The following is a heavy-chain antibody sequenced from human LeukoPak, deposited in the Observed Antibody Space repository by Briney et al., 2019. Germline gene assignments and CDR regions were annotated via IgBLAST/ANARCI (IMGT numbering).Heavy chain of an antibody. V-gene: IGHV4-34*01. J-gene: IGHJ6*03. CDR2: INDSGST. D-gene: IGHD5-12*01. CDR3: AREKGSIVGTIMSYYYYYMDV. CDR1: GGSFSGYY. Sequence: PSETLSLTCAVFGGSFSGYYWSWIRQPPGKGLEWIGEINDSGSTNYNPSLKSRVTISVDTSKNQFSLKLSSVTAADTAVYYCAREKGSIVGTIMSYYYYYMDVWGKGTTVTVSS.